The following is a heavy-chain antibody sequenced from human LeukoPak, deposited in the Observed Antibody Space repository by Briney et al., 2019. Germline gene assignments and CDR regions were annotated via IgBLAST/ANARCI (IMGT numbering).Heavy chain of an antibody. CDR2: IVVGSGNT. J-gene: IGHJ4*02. Sequence: SVKVSCKTSGFTFTSSAVQWVRQARGQRLEWIGWIVVGSGNTNYAQKFQERVTITRDMSTSTAYMELSSLRSEDTAVYYCAAAYSSSPIDFDYWGQGTLVTVSS. D-gene: IGHD6-13*01. CDR1: GFTFTSSA. CDR3: AAAYSSSPIDFDY. V-gene: IGHV1-58*01.